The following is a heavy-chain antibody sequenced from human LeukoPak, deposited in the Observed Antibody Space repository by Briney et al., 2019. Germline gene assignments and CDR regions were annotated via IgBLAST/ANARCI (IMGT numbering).Heavy chain of an antibody. D-gene: IGHD4-17*01. J-gene: IGHJ4*02. Sequence: SETLSLTCAVYGGSFSGYYWSWIRQPPGKGLEWIGEINHSVSTNYNPSLKSRVTISVDTSKNQFSLKLSSVTAADTAVYYCARAGLNGDVDYWGQGTLVTVSS. V-gene: IGHV4-34*01. CDR3: ARAGLNGDVDY. CDR2: INHSVST. CDR1: GGSFSGYY.